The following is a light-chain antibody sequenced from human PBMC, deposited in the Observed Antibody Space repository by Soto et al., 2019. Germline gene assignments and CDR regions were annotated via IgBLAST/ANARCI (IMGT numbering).Light chain of an antibody. Sequence: ENVLTQSPGTLSLSPGERATLSCRASQSVRGNYLAWYQQKPGQAPRLLIYGASSRATGIPDRFSGSGSGTDFTHTISRLEPEDFAVYYCQQLGTFGQGTKVDIK. V-gene: IGKV3-20*01. CDR3: QQLGT. CDR2: GAS. CDR1: QSVRGNY. J-gene: IGKJ1*01.